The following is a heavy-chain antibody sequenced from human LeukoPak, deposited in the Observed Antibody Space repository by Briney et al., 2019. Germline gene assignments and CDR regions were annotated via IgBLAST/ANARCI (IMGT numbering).Heavy chain of an antibody. Sequence: ASVKVSCKASGYTFTSYYMHWVRQAPGQGLEWMGIINPSGGSTSYAQKFQGRVTMTRDTSTNTVYMELSSLRSEDTAVYFCARATLSDYYFNYWGQGTLVTVST. CDR1: GYTFTSYY. CDR3: ARATLSDYYFNY. V-gene: IGHV1-46*01. CDR2: INPSGGST. J-gene: IGHJ4*02.